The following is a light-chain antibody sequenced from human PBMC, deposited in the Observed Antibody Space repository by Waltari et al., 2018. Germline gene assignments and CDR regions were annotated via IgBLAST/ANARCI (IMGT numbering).Light chain of an antibody. CDR3: QQYYSTLWT. J-gene: IGKJ1*01. CDR1: QGITNS. Sequence: DIQMTQSPSSLSASVGDRVAITCRASQGITNSLAWYQQKPGKAPKLLLSAASRLEGWVPSRFSGSGSGTDYTLTISSLQPEDFATYYCQQYYSTLWTFGQGTKVEIK. CDR2: AAS. V-gene: IGKV1-NL1*01.